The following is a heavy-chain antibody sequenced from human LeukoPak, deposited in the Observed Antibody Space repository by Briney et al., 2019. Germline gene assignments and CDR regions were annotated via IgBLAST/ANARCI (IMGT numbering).Heavy chain of an antibody. CDR2: MSHGGSNI. CDR1: GFTFSNYV. Sequence: GGSLRLSCASSGFTFSNYVLYWVRQAPGKGLEWVAGMSHGGSNIYYADPVKGRFTVSRDNPKNTLYLQMNSLRVEDTAVYSCARESFGDYYFDYWGQGTLVTVSS. D-gene: IGHD4-17*01. V-gene: IGHV3-30*14. J-gene: IGHJ4*02. CDR3: ARESFGDYYFDY.